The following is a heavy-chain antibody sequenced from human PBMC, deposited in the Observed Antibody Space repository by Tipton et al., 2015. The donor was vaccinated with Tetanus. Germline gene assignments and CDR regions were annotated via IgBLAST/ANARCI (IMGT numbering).Heavy chain of an antibody. CDR3: ARGEAYGDYPAMYFFDN. J-gene: IGHJ4*02. CDR2: LYHTGVT. V-gene: IGHV4-30-4*01. CDR1: NGSISSGGYY. D-gene: IGHD4-17*01. Sequence: TLSLTCSVSNGSISSGGYYWSWIRQYPGKGLEWIGLLYHTGVTYYNPSLKSRVTISVDTSKNQFSLKLTSVTAADTAVYYCARGEAYGDYPAMYFFDNWGQGTLLTVSS.